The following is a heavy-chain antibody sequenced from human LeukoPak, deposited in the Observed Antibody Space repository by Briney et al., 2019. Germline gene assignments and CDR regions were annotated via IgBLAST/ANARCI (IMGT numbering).Heavy chain of an antibody. CDR1: GGSISSSSYY. Sequence: PSETLSLTCTVSGGSISSSSYYWGWIRQPPGKGLEWIGSIYYSGSTYYNPSLKSRVTISVDTSKNQFSLKLSSVTAADTAVYYCARLWQFPGRRRLYYYMDVWGKGTTVTVSS. J-gene: IGHJ6*03. V-gene: IGHV4-39*01. CDR2: IYYSGST. D-gene: IGHD2-21*01. CDR3: ARLWQFPGRRRLYYYMDV.